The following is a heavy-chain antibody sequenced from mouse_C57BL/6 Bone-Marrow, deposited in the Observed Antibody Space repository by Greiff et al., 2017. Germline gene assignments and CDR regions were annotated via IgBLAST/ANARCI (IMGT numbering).Heavy chain of an antibody. J-gene: IGHJ3*01. Sequence: VQLQQSGAELVRPGASVKLSCTASGFNIKDDYMHWVKQRPEQGLEWIGWIDPENGDTEHASKFQGKATITVDTSPNTAYLQLSSLTSEDTAVYYCTRIAYWGQGSLVTVSA. CDR2: IDPENGDT. CDR1: GFNIKDDY. V-gene: IGHV14-4*01. CDR3: TRIAY.